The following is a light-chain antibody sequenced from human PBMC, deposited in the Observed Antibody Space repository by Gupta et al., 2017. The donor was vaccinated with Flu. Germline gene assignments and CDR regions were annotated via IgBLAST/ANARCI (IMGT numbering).Light chain of an antibody. CDR1: SSDIGGYNY. CDR2: EVS. CDR3: SSDTTSSTVV. Sequence: HSALTQPASVSGSPGQSTTISCTGTSSDIGGYNYVSWHQQHPGKAPKLMIYEVSNRPAGVANRFSGSKSDNTASLTISGHKKEDEADYYCSSDTTSSTVVFGGGTKLTVL. V-gene: IGLV2-14*01. J-gene: IGLJ2*01.